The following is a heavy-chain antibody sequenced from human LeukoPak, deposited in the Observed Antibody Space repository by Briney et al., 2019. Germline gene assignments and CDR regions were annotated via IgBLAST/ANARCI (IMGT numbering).Heavy chain of an antibody. Sequence: GGSLRLSCAASGFILSSYSMNWVRQAPGKGLEWVSYISSSGSTIYYADSVKGRFTISRDNAKNSLYPQMNSLRAEDTAVYYCAELGITMIGGVWGKGTTVTISS. CDR3: AELGITMIGGV. CDR2: ISSSGSTI. CDR1: GFILSSYS. J-gene: IGHJ6*04. D-gene: IGHD3-10*02. V-gene: IGHV3-48*04.